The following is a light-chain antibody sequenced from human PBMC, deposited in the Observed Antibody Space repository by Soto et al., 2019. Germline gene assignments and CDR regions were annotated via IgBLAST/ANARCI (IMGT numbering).Light chain of an antibody. CDR3: QQYNIFSG. CDR2: DAS. V-gene: IGKV1-5*01. Sequence: DIQMTQSPSTLSASVGDRVTITCRASQSISTWLAWYQQRPGKAPQLLISDASSLESGVPSRFSGSGSGTEFTLTIASLQPDDSATDNCQQYNIFSGFGGGTKVQIK. J-gene: IGKJ4*01. CDR1: QSISTW.